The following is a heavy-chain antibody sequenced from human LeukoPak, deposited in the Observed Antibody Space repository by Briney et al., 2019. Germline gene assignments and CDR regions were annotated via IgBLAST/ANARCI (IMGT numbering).Heavy chain of an antibody. CDR2: IYYSGST. CDR1: GGSFSGYY. CDR3: ARGPTRYYFDF. Sequence: PSETLSLTCAVFGGSFSGYYWSWIRQPSGKGLEWIGYIYYSGSTNYNPSLKSRVTISVDTSKNQFSLKLSSVTAADTAVYYCARGPTRYYFDFWGQGTLVTVSS. V-gene: IGHV4-59*01. J-gene: IGHJ4*02. D-gene: IGHD5-24*01.